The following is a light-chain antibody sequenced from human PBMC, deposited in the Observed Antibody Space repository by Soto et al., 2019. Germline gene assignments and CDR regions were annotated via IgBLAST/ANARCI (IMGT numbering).Light chain of an antibody. Sequence: DIQMTQSPSTLSASVGDRVTITCRASQSISYWLAWYQQKPGKAPNLLIYDVSNLESGVPSRFSGSASGTEFTLTISSLQPDDFATYYCQQYSSHLWTFGQGTKVDSK. CDR2: DVS. V-gene: IGKV1-5*01. CDR3: QQYSSHLWT. CDR1: QSISYW. J-gene: IGKJ1*01.